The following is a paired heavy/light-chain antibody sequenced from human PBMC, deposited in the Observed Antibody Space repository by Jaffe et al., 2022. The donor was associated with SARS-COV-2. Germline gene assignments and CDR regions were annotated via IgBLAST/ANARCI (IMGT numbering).Heavy chain of an antibody. CDR3: ARNPTTTIAAQAYIYGMDV. J-gene: IGHJ6*02. V-gene: IGHV1-18*01. Sequence: QVQLVQSGAEVKKPGASVKVSCKASGYTFTSDGISWVRQAPGQGLEWMGWISAYNGNTNYAQRLQGRVTMTTDTSTSTAYMELRNLRSDDTAVYYCARNPTTTIAAQAYIYGMDVWGQGTTVTVSS. CDR2: ISAYNGNT. D-gene: IGHD6-13*01. CDR1: GYTFTSDG.
Light chain of an antibody. CDR3: QQYYYTPWT. CDR1: QSVLYSSNNKNY. Sequence: DIVMTQSPDSLAVSLGERATINCKSSQSVLYSSNNKNYLAWYQQKPGQPPKLLIYWASTRESGVPDRFSGSGSGTDFTLTISSLQVEDVAVYYCQQYYYTPWTFGQGTKVEIK. V-gene: IGKV4-1*01. J-gene: IGKJ1*01. CDR2: WAS.